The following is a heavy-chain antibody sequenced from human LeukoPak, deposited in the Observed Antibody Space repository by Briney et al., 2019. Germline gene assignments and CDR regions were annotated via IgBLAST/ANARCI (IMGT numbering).Heavy chain of an antibody. D-gene: IGHD1-26*01. Sequence: ASVKVSCKASGGTFSSYAISWVRQAPGQGLEWMGGIIPIFGTANYAQKFQGRVTITADESTSTAYMELSSLRSEDTAVYYCARDTIVGAIWSPLDYWGQGTLVTVSS. V-gene: IGHV1-69*13. CDR3: ARDTIVGAIWSPLDY. CDR2: IIPIFGTA. J-gene: IGHJ4*02. CDR1: GGTFSSYA.